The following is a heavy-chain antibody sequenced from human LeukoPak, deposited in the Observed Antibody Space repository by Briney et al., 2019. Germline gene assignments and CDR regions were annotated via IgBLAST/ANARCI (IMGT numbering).Heavy chain of an antibody. J-gene: IGHJ4*02. CDR1: GFTFSDYY. Sequence: GGSLRLSCAASGFTFSDYYMSWIRQAPGKGLEWVSYISSSGSTIYYADSVKGRFTISRDNAKNSLYLQMTSLRAEDTAVYYCASVGFLEWLFIYFDYWGQGTLVTVSS. D-gene: IGHD3-3*02. CDR3: ASVGFLEWLFIYFDY. V-gene: IGHV3-11*04. CDR2: ISSSGSTI.